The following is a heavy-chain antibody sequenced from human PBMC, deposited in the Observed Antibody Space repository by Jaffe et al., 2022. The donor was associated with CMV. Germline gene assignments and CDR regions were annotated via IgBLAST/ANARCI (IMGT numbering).Heavy chain of an antibody. CDR3: ARRIAAAANFDY. J-gene: IGHJ4*02. V-gene: IGHV2-5*01. CDR2: IYWNDDK. CDR1: GFSLSTSGVG. D-gene: IGHD6-13*01. Sequence: QITLKESGPTLVKPTQTLTLTCTFSGFSLSTSGVGVGWIRQPPGKALEWLALIYWNDDKRYSPSLKSRLTITKDTSKNQVVLTMTNMDPVDTATYYCARRIAAAANFDYWGQGTLVTVSS.